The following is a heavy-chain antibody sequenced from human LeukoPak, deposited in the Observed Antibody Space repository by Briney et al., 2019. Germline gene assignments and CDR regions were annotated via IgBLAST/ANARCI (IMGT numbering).Heavy chain of an antibody. CDR2: INHSGST. D-gene: IGHD6-19*01. CDR1: GGSFSGYY. V-gene: IGHV4-34*01. CDR3: ARGLRYSSGWYGY. J-gene: IGHJ4*02. Sequence: SETLSLTCAVYGGSFSGYYWSWIRQPPGKGLEWIGEINHSGSTNYNPSLKSRVTISVDMSKNQFSLKLSSVTAADTAVYYCARGLRYSSGWYGYWGQGTLVTVSS.